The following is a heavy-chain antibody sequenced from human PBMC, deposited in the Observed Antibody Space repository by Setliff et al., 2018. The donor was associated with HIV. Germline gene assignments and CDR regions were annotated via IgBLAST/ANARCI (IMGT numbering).Heavy chain of an antibody. V-gene: IGHV7-4-1*02. CDR2: INTNTGNT. D-gene: IGHD3-10*01. CDR1: GYRFTMYS. CDR3: ARDIGSRGGAFDM. Sequence: ASVKVSCKASGYRFTMYSMNWVRQAPGQGLEWMGWINTNTGNTMYAQCFTGRFVFSLDTSVSTALLQITSLKAEDTAVYYCARDIGSRGGAFDMWGQGTRVTVSS. J-gene: IGHJ3*02.